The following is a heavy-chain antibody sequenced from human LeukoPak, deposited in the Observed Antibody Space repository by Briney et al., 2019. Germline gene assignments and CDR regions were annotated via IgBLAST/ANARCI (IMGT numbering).Heavy chain of an antibody. V-gene: IGHV3-23*01. Sequence: GGSLRLSCAASGFTFSSYAMSWVRQAPGKGLEWVSAISGSGGSTYYADSVKGRFTISRDNSKNTLYLQMNSLRAEDTAVYYCASQEMEVWGSYRSYYYYGMDVWGQGTTVTVSS. CDR3: ASQEMEVWGSYRSYYYYGMDV. CDR2: ISGSGGST. J-gene: IGHJ6*02. CDR1: GFTFSSYA. D-gene: IGHD3-16*02.